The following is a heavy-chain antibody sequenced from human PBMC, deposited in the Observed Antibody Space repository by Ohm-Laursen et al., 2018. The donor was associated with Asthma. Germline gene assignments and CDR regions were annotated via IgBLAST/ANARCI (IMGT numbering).Heavy chain of an antibody. Sequence: SLRLSCTAFGYTFSRYSTHWVRQIPGKGLEWVASISTASSFIYYADSVRGRFTTSRDNAKNSVYLQMNSLRAEDTALYYCARIGPEWELPGREYSLHHWGEGTLVTVSS. CDR1: GYTFSRYS. J-gene: IGHJ1*01. D-gene: IGHD1-26*01. V-gene: IGHV3-21*01. CDR2: ISTASSFI. CDR3: ARIGPEWELPGREYSLHH.